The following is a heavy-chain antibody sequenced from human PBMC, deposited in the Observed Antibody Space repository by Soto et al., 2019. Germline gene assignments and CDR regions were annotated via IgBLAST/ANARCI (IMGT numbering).Heavy chain of an antibody. Sequence: SETLSLTCTVSGGSISSYYWSRIRQPPGKGLEWIGYIYYSGSTNYNPSLKSRVTISVDTSKNQFSLKLSSVTAADTAVYYCARDFLVTGYDYYYYGMDVWGQGTTVTVSS. V-gene: IGHV4-59*01. CDR1: GGSISSYY. D-gene: IGHD6-13*01. J-gene: IGHJ6*02. CDR2: IYYSGST. CDR3: ARDFLVTGYDYYYYGMDV.